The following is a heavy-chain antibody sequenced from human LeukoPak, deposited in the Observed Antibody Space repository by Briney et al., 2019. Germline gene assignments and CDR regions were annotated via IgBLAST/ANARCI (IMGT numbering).Heavy chain of an antibody. CDR1: GYTFTGYY. CDR3: ARSRSGYSYGYWYYYMDV. Sequence: ASVKVSCKASGYTFTGYYMHWVRQTPGQGLEWMGWINPNSGGTNYAQKFQGRVTMTRDTSISTAYMELSRLRSDDTAVYYCARSRSGYSYGYWYYYMDVWGKGTTVTVSS. CDR2: INPNSGGT. J-gene: IGHJ6*03. V-gene: IGHV1-2*02. D-gene: IGHD5-18*01.